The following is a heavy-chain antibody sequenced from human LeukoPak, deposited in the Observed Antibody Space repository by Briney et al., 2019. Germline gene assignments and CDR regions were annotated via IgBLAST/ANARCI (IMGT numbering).Heavy chain of an antibody. D-gene: IGHD1-1*01. CDR3: ARARAGTPLFEGIDY. V-gene: IGHV4-4*02. CDR2: IYHSGST. Sequence: SGTLSLTCAVSSGSISSSNWLSWVRQPPGEGLEWIGSIYHSGSTYYNPSLKSRVTISVDTSKNQFSLKLRSVTAADTAGYYCARARAGTPLFEGIDYWGKGTLVTVSS. CDR1: SGSISSSNW. J-gene: IGHJ4*02.